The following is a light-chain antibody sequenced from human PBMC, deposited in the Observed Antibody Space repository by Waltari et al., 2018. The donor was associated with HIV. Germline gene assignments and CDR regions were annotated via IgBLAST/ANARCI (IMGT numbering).Light chain of an antibody. CDR1: SSDVGDNAY. J-gene: IGLJ2*01. V-gene: IGLV2-8*01. CDR3: TSYAGRDNLV. CDR2: EVS. Sequence: QSALTQPPSASGSPGQSATISCTGTSSDVGDNAYVSWYQQHPGKAPKVMIYEVSKLPSGVPDRFSGSKSGNTASLTVSGLQTEDEAEYFCTSYAGRDNLVFGGGTKLTV.